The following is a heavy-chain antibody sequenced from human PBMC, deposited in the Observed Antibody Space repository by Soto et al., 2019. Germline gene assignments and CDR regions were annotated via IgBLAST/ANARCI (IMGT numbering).Heavy chain of an antibody. CDR3: ASWDSSGYYYGGYYYYGMDV. CDR1: GFTFSSYS. CDR2: ISSSSSTI. J-gene: IGHJ6*02. D-gene: IGHD3-22*01. Sequence: GGSLRLSCAASGFTFSSYSMNWVRQAPGKGLEWVSYISSSSSTIYYADSVKGRFTISRDNAKNSLYLQMNSLRDEDTAVYYCASWDSSGYYYGGYYYYGMDVWGQGT. V-gene: IGHV3-48*02.